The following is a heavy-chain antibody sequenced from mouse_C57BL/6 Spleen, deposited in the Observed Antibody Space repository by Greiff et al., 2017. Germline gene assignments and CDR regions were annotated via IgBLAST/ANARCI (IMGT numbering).Heavy chain of an antibody. J-gene: IGHJ4*01. CDR3: AITTVDY. CDR1: GYAFTNYL. D-gene: IGHD1-1*01. V-gene: IGHV1-54*01. Sequence: VQLQQSGAELVRPGTSVKVSCKASGYAFTNYLIEWVKQRPGQGLEWIGVINPGSGGTNYNQKFKGKATLTVDKSSSTAYMQLSSLTSEDSAVYYCAITTVDYWGQGTSVTVSS. CDR2: INPGSGGT.